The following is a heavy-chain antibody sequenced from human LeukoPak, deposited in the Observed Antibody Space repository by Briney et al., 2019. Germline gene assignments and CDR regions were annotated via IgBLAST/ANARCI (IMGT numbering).Heavy chain of an antibody. Sequence: ASVKVSCKSSGYTFTSYGISWVRHAPGQGLEWMGCISAYNGNTNYAQKLQGRVTMTTDTSTSTAYMELRSLRSDDTAVYYCARDGADSSGYYPYYFDYWGQGTLVTVSS. CDR1: GYTFTSYG. J-gene: IGHJ4*02. V-gene: IGHV1-18*01. CDR3: ARDGADSSGYYPYYFDY. CDR2: ISAYNGNT. D-gene: IGHD3-22*01.